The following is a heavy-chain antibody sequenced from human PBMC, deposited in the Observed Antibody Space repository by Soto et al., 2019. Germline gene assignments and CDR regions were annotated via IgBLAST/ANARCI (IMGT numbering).Heavy chain of an antibody. J-gene: IGHJ3*02. CDR2: ISSSSSYI. CDR1: GFTFSSYS. Sequence: PGGSLRLSCAASGFTFSSYSMNWVRQAPGKGLEWVSSISSSSSYIYYADSVKGRFTISRDNSKNTLYLQMNGLRADDTAVYYCAKVSSSIWSDAFDIWGRGTMVTVSS. D-gene: IGHD6-13*01. CDR3: AKVSSSIWSDAFDI. V-gene: IGHV3-21*04.